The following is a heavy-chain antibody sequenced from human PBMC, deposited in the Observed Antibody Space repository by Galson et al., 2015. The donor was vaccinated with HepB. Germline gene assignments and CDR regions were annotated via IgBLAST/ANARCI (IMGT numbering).Heavy chain of an antibody. CDR2: ISGSGGST. J-gene: IGHJ4*02. Sequence: SLRLSCAASGISFRSHAMSWVRQAQGKGLELVSGISGSGGSTYYADSVKGRFTISRDNPKSTLFLEMNSLRAEDTAVYYCRVSVIRGISTFDYWGQGTRVTVST. V-gene: IGHV3-23*01. CDR3: RVSVIRGISTFDY. CDR1: GISFRSHA. D-gene: IGHD3-10*01.